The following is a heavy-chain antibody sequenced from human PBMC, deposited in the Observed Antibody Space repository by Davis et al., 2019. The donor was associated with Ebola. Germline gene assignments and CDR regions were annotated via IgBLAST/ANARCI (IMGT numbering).Heavy chain of an antibody. CDR1: GFIFSNYW. D-gene: IGHD3-3*01. CDR3: ARDHADFWSGSNYYGMDV. CDR2: ISYDGSNK. J-gene: IGHJ6*04. V-gene: IGHV3-30*03. Sequence: GESLMISCTASGFIFSNYWMSWVRQAPGMGLEWVAIISYDGSNKYYADSVKGRFTISRDNSKNTLYLQMNSLRAEDTAVYYCARDHADFWSGSNYYGMDVWGKGTTVTVSS.